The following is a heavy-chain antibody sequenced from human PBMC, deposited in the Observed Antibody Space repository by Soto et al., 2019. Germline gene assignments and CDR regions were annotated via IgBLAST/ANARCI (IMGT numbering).Heavy chain of an antibody. J-gene: IGHJ4*02. CDR2: INPSGGST. CDR3: ARGAVSSCLDDFDY. CDR1: GYTFTNNY. Sequence: QVQLVQSGAEVKKPGASVKVSCVASGYTFTNNYIHWVRQAPGQGLEWMGIINPSGGSTSYAQKFQGRVTMTRHTYTSTVYLELSSLRSEDTAVYYCARGAVSSCLDDFDYWGQGTLVNVSS. D-gene: IGHD2-2*01. V-gene: IGHV1-46*01.